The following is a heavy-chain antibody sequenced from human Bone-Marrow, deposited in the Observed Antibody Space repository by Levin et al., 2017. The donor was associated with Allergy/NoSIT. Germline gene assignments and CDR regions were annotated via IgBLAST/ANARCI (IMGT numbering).Heavy chain of an antibody. CDR2: IWYDGSNK. V-gene: IGHV3-33*01. D-gene: IGHD2-2*02. CDR1: GFTFSSYG. Sequence: GESLKISCAASGFTFSSYGMHWVRQAPGKGLEWVAVIWYDGSNKYYADSVKGRFTISRDNSKNTLYLQMNSLRAEDTAVYYCARDRDCSSTSCYMDYWGQGTLVTVSS. CDR3: ARDRDCSSTSCYMDY. J-gene: IGHJ4*02.